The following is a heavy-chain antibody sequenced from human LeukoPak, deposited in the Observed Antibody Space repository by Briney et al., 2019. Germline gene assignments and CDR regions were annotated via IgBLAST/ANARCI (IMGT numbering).Heavy chain of an antibody. V-gene: IGHV1-2*02. J-gene: IGHJ4*02. D-gene: IGHD3-10*01. CDR2: INPNSGGT. CDR3: ARVGYGSGSRPRYFDY. Sequence: ASVKVSCKASGYTFTGYYMHWVRQAPGQGLEWMGWINPNSGGTNYAQKLQGRVTMTTGTSTSTAYMELRSLRSDDTAVYYCARVGYGSGSRPRYFDYWGQGTLVTVSS. CDR1: GYTFTGYY.